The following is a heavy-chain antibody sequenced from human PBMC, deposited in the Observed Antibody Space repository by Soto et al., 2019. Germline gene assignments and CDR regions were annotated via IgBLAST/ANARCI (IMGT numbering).Heavy chain of an antibody. CDR2: IYSGGYT. J-gene: IGHJ4*02. CDR1: GFTVSNNY. Sequence: GGSLRLSCAVSGFTVSNNYMSWVRQAPGKGLEGVSVIYSGGYTAYGDSVKGRFTISRDDSKNTLYLQMNSLRADDTAVYYCARDYPRYSSGWTHYFDYWGQGTLVTVSS. CDR3: ARDYPRYSSGWTHYFDY. V-gene: IGHV3-53*01. D-gene: IGHD6-19*01.